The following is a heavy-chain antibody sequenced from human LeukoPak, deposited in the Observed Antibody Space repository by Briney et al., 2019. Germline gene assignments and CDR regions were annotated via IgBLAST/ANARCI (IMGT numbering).Heavy chain of an antibody. V-gene: IGHV4-59*02. J-gene: IGHJ4*02. CDR2: IYYSGST. CDR1: GDSVSSYY. Sequence: SETLSLTCTVSGDSVSSYYWSWIRQPPGKGLEWIGYIYYSGSTNYNPSLKSRVTISVDTSKNQFSLKLSSVTAADTAVYYCARVGQGHDYWGQGTLVTVSS. CDR3: ARVGQGHDY. D-gene: IGHD3-16*01.